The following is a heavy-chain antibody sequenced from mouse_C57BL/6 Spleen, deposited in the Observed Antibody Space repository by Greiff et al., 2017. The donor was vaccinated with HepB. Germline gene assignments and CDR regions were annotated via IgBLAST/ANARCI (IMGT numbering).Heavy chain of an antibody. J-gene: IGHJ1*03. D-gene: IGHD2-4*01. CDR3: ARGDYDYDERYFDV. CDR2: VDPSDSYT. V-gene: IGHV1-69*01. CDR1: GYTFTSYW. Sequence: QVQLQQPGAELVMPGASVKLSCKASGYTFTSYWMHWVKQRPGQGLEWIGEVDPSDSYTNYNQKFTGKSTLTVDKSSSTAYMQLSSLTSEDSAVYYCARGDYDYDERYFDVWGTGTTVTVSS.